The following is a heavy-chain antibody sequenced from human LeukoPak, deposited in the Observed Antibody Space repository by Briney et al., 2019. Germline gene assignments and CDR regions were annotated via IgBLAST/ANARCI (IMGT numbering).Heavy chain of an antibody. CDR3: ARQQWLDGAYYFDY. CDR2: ISTSSSYI. J-gene: IGHJ4*02. V-gene: IGHV3-21*01. CDR1: GFTFSNAW. Sequence: GGSLRLSCAASGFTFSNAWMSWVRQAPGKGLEWVSFISTSSSYIYYADSVRGRFTISRDNAKNSLYLQMNSLRAEDTAVYYCARQQWLDGAYYFDYWGQGTLATVSS. D-gene: IGHD6-19*01.